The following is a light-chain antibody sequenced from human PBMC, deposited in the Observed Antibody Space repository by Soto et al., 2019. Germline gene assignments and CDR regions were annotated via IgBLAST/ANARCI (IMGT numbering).Light chain of an antibody. CDR1: SGHSSYA. J-gene: IGLJ2*01. V-gene: IGLV4-69*01. Sequence: QAVVTQSPSASASLGASVKLTCTQSSGHSSYAIAWHQQQPEKGPRYLMKLDSDGSHTKGDAIPDRFSGSSSGAERYLTISSLQSEDEADYYCQTWGTGIHVVFGGGTKVTVL. CDR3: QTWGTGIHVV. CDR2: LDSDGSH.